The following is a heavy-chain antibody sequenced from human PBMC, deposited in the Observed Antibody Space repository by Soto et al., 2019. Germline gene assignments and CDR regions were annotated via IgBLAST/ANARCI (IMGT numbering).Heavy chain of an antibody. CDR3: AKDMSANIAVVVSATPYNWFGP. D-gene: IGHD2-15*01. V-gene: IGHV3-30*18. CDR1: GFTFSSFG. CDR2: ISYDGSNQ. Sequence: QVQLVESGGGVVQPGRSLRLSCEVSGFTFSSFGMHWVRQAPGKGLEWVAVISYDGSNQYYADSVRGRFTISRDNFKNTLYLQMNNLRAEGTAIYYCAKDMSANIAVVVSATPYNWFGPWGQGTLVTVSS. J-gene: IGHJ5*02.